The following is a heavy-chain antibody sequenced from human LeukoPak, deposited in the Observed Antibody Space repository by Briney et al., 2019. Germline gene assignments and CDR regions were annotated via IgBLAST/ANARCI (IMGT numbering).Heavy chain of an antibody. D-gene: IGHD4-11*01. J-gene: IGHJ4*02. CDR1: GFTFSHYG. CDR2: IWSDGTNR. CDR3: AKDAQRGFDHSNSLDK. Sequence: GGSLRLSCATSGFTFSHYGMHWVRQAPGKGLEWVAVIWSDGTNRYYGDPVKGRFTISRDNFQRTVYLQMDSLRAEDTAVYYCAKDAQRGFDHSNSLDKWGQGTLVTVSS. V-gene: IGHV3-33*06.